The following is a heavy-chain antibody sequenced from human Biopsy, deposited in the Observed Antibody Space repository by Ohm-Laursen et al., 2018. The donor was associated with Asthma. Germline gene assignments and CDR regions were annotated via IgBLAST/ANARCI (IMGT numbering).Heavy chain of an antibody. CDR3: ARDGADCSSTSCYGGDYYYYYGMDV. CDR1: GFTFSRYG. CDR2: ISYDGSNK. V-gene: IGHV3-30*03. J-gene: IGHJ6*02. D-gene: IGHD2-2*01. Sequence: RSLRLSCAASGFTFSRYGMHWVRQAPGKGLEWVAVISYDGSNKYYADSVKGRFTISRDNSKNTLYLQMNSLRAEDTAVYYCARDGADCSSTSCYGGDYYYYYGMDVWGQGTTVTVSS.